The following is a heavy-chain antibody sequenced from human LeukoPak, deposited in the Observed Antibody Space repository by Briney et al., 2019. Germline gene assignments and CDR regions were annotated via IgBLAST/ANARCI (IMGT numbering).Heavy chain of an antibody. CDR1: GGSMSTYY. J-gene: IGHJ4*02. CDR2: IYYSGST. V-gene: IGHV4-59*01. D-gene: IGHD1-26*01. Sequence: SETLSLTCTVSGGSMSTYYWSWIRQPPGKGLEGIGYIYYSGSTNYNPSLKSRVTISVDTSKNQFSLKLSSVTAADTAVYYCARGVGSYYSLYYFDYWGQGTLVTVSS. CDR3: ARGVGSYYSLYYFDY.